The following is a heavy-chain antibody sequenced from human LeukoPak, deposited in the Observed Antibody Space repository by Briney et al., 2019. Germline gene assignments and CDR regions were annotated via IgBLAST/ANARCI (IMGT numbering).Heavy chain of an antibody. CDR1: GVTFSSYS. Sequence: GGSLRLSCAASGVTFSSYSTKSVRQAPGKGLEWVSYISSSSSTIYYADSVKGRFTISRDNAKNSLYLQMNSLRAEDTAVYYCASAWGHWYTTFLDYWGQGTLVTVSS. V-gene: IGHV3-48*01. J-gene: IGHJ4*02. D-gene: IGHD6-13*01. CDR3: ASAWGHWYTTFLDY. CDR2: ISSSSSTI.